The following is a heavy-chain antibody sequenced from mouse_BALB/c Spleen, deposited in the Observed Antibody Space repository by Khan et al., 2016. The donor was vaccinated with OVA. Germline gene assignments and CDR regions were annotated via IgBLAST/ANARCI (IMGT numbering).Heavy chain of an antibody. J-gene: IGHJ3*01. V-gene: IGHV1-26*01. CDR2: VNPNTGGS. D-gene: IGHD2-14*01. CDR1: GYSFTLYY. Sequence: VQLQQPGPDLVKPGASVKISCKASGYSFTLYYMTWVKQSHGKSLEWIGRVNPNTGGSDYNQEFKGKAILTVDKSSNTAYMELHSLTSEDSAVYYCARGYDFFDYWGQGTLVTVYA. CDR3: ARGYDFFDY.